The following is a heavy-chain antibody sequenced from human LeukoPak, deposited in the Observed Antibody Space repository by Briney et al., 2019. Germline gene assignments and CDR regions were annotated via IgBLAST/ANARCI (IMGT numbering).Heavy chain of an antibody. CDR3: ATVGSSGWEPEV. J-gene: IGHJ4*02. Sequence: GASVKVSCKASGGTFSSYAISWVRQAPGQGLEWMGGIIPIFGTANYAQKFQGRVTITADESTSTAYMELSSLRSEDTAVYYCATVGSSGWEPEVWGQGTLVTVSS. CDR1: GGTFSSYA. CDR2: IIPIFGTA. D-gene: IGHD6-19*01. V-gene: IGHV1-69*13.